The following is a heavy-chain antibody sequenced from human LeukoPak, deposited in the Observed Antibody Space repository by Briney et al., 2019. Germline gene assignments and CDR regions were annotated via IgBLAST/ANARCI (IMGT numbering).Heavy chain of an antibody. V-gene: IGHV3-23*01. CDR3: AKGRGSSTSSFDY. CDR1: GFTFSSYA. D-gene: IGHD2-2*01. J-gene: IGHJ4*02. Sequence: GGSLRLSCAASGFTFSSYAMSWVRQAPGKGLEWVSAISGSGGSTYYADSVKGRFTISRDNSENTLYLQMNSLRAEDTAVYYCAKGRGSSTSSFDYWGQGTLVTVSS. CDR2: ISGSGGST.